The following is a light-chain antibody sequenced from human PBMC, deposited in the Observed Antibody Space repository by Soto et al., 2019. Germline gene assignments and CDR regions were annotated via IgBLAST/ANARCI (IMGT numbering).Light chain of an antibody. Sequence: EIVLTQSPGTLSLSPGERAILSCRASQSVRSNYLAWYQHRPGQAPRLLIYAVSSRATRIPDRFSGSGSATDFTLTISRLEPEDFAVYYCQQYGGSPTFGQGTRLEIK. CDR3: QQYGGSPT. CDR2: AVS. J-gene: IGKJ5*01. V-gene: IGKV3-20*01. CDR1: QSVRSNY.